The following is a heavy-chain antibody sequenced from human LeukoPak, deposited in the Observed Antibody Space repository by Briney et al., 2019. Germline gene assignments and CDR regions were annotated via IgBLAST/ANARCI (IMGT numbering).Heavy chain of an antibody. CDR2: IIPIFGTA. D-gene: IGHD3-22*01. CDR3: ARDSYYYDSSGDYFDY. V-gene: IGHV1-69*06. CDR1: GGTFSSYA. J-gene: IGHJ4*02. Sequence: GASVKVSCKASGGTFSSYAISWVRQAPGQGLEWMGGIIPIFGTANYAQKFQGRVTITADKSTSTAYMELSSLRSEDTAVYYCARDSYYYDSSGDYFDYWGQGTLVTVSA.